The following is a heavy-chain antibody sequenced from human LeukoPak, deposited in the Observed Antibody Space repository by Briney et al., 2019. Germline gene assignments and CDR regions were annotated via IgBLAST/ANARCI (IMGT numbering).Heavy chain of an antibody. Sequence: GRSLRLSCAASGFTFSNNAMHWVRQAPGKGLEWVALISYDGSNKHYADSVKGRFTISRDNSKNTLYLQMNSLRAEDTAVYYCAKDLGLRGIYGPRGGKTIDYWGPGILVTVSS. CDR2: ISYDGSNK. V-gene: IGHV3-30*18. CDR1: GFTFSNNA. CDR3: AKDLGLRGIYGPRGGKTIDY. J-gene: IGHJ4*02. D-gene: IGHD2-21*01.